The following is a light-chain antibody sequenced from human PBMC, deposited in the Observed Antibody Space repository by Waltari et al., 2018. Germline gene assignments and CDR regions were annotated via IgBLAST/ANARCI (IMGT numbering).Light chain of an antibody. V-gene: IGKV3-15*01. CDR3: QQYENWPLT. CDR1: QSVHSN. J-gene: IGKJ4*01. CDR2: GAS. Sequence: EIVMTLSPDTLYVSAVERAARSSMASQSVHSNLAWYQQKPDQAPRLLIYGASTRATGVPARFSGSGSGTEFTLTISSLQSEDFVVYYCQQYENWPLTFGGGTKVEIK.